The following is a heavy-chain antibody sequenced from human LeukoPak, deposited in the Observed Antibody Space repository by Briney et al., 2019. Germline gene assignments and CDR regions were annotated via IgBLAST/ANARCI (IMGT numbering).Heavy chain of an antibody. V-gene: IGHV5-51*01. D-gene: IGHD2-2*02. CDR1: GYSFTSYW. J-gene: IGHJ5*02. CDR3: ARNLPGYCSSTSCYIDNWFDP. CDR2: IYPGDSDT. Sequence: GESLKISCKGSGYSFTSYWIGWVRQMPGKGLVWMGIIYPGDSDTKYSPSFQGQVTISADKSISTAYLQWSSLKASDTAMYYCARNLPGYCSSTSCYIDNWFDPWGQGTLVTVSS.